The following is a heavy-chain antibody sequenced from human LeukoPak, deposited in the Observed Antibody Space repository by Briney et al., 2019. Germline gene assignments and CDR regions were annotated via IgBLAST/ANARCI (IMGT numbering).Heavy chain of an antibody. D-gene: IGHD6-25*01. CDR2: ISYSGTT. V-gene: IGHV4-39*01. Sequence: SSETQSLTCTVSGGPISSSNYCWGWIRQPPGKGLEWIGSISYSGTTYYNPSLKSRVTISVDTSNNQFSLRLTSVTAADTAVYFCARHPSSAWHADYWGHGTLVTVSS. CDR1: GGPISSSNYC. J-gene: IGHJ4*01. CDR3: ARHPSSAWHADY.